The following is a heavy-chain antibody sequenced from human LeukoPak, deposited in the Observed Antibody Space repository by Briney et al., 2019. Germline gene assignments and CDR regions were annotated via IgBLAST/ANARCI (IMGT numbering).Heavy chain of an antibody. CDR2: TYYRSKWYN. CDR1: GDSVSSNIAT. V-gene: IGHV6-1*01. Sequence: SQTLSLTCAISGDSVSSNIATWNSIRQSPSRGLEWLGRTYYRSKWYNDYAVSVKSRITINPDTSKNQFSLQLNSVTPEDTDVYYCARDLEGIVATFFDYWGQGTLVTVSS. D-gene: IGHD5-12*01. J-gene: IGHJ4*02. CDR3: ARDLEGIVATFFDY.